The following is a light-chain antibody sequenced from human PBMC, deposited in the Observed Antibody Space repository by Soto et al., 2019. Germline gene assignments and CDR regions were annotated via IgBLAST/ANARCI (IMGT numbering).Light chain of an antibody. CDR3: MQSVQLPLT. Sequence: DILMAQSPLSLPVTPGEPASISCKSSQSLLYSDGKTYLSWYLQKPGQPPHLLIYEVSNRFSGVPERFSGSGSGTDFTLRISRVEAEDFGVYYCMQSVQLPLTFGGGTKVDIK. V-gene: IGKV2D-29*01. J-gene: IGKJ4*01. CDR2: EVS. CDR1: QSLLYSDGKTY.